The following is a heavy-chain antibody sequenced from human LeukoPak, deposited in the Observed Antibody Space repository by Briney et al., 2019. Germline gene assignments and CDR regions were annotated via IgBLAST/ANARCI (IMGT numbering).Heavy chain of an antibody. Sequence: AGEPLKISCKGSGSRFTNYWIGWVRQLPGKGLELMGVIYPGVSAPTYSPSFQDQVAISVDNSIRTAYLQWSSLKASDIAMYYCARLPFCGGDCYPNWFDTWGQGTLVAVSS. CDR1: GSRFTNYW. J-gene: IGHJ5*02. D-gene: IGHD2-21*02. CDR2: IYPGVSAP. CDR3: ARLPFCGGDCYPNWFDT. V-gene: IGHV5-51*01.